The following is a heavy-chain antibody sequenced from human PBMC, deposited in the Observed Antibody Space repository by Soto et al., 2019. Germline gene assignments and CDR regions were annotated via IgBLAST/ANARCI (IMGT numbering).Heavy chain of an antibody. CDR1: GGSISSSSYY. D-gene: IGHD5-18*01. CDR3: ARHGYVDTAMVTYHYFDY. J-gene: IGHJ4*02. V-gene: IGHV4-39*01. Sequence: SETLSLTCTVSGGSISSSSYYWGGIRPPPGKGLEWIGSIYYSGSTYYNPSLKSRVTISVDTSKNQFSLKLSSVTAADTAVYYCARHGYVDTAMVTYHYFDYWGQGTLVTVSS. CDR2: IYYSGST.